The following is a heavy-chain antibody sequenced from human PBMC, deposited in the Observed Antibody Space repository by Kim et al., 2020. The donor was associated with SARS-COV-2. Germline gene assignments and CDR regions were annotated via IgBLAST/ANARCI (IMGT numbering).Heavy chain of an antibody. J-gene: IGHJ4*02. CDR3: AKEEQWLAGALDY. Sequence: YADSVKGRFTISRDNSKNTLYLQMNSLRAEDTAVYYCAKEEQWLAGALDYWGQGTLVTVSS. D-gene: IGHD6-19*01. V-gene: IGHV3-23*01.